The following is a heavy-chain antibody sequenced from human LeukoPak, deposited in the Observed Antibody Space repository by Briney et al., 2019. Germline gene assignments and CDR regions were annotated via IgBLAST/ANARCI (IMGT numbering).Heavy chain of an antibody. CDR2: IRYDGTNK. CDR1: GCTFSTYG. Sequence: GGSLRLSCAASGCTFSTYGIHWVRQAPGKGLEWVAFIRYDGTNKWYADSVKGRFTISRDNSKNMLYLQMNSLRAEDTAVYHCAKDRDYGDYPSAYYYYMDVWGKGTTVTVSS. J-gene: IGHJ6*03. D-gene: IGHD4-17*01. V-gene: IGHV3-30*02. CDR3: AKDRDYGDYPSAYYYYMDV.